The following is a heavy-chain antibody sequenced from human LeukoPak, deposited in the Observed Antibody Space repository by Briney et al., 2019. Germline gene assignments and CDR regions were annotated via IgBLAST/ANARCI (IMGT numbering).Heavy chain of an antibody. J-gene: IGHJ4*02. CDR2: IYYSGST. D-gene: IGHD4-23*01. CDR3: ARDLLNEGNHLDY. CDR1: GGSVSSGSYY. V-gene: IGHV4-30-4*01. Sequence: SETLSLTCTVSGGSVSSGSYYWSWIRQPPGKGLEWIGYIYYSGSTYYNPSLKSRVTISVDTSKNQFSLKLSSVTAADTAVYYCARDLLNEGNHLDYWGQGTLVTVSS.